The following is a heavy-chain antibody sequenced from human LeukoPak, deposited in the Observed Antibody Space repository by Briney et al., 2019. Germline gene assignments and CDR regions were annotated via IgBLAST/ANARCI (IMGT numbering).Heavy chain of an antibody. CDR1: GFTFSSYA. J-gene: IGHJ6*02. CDR3: ARDRWRPSKDIVVVVARTLDYYYGMDV. CDR2: ISSSGSTI. Sequence: GGSLRLSCAASGFTFSSYAMSWVRQAPGKGLEWVSYISSSGSTIYYADSVKGRFTISRDNAKNSLYLQMNSLRAEDTAVYYCARDRWRPSKDIVVVVARTLDYYYGMDVWGQGTTVTVSS. D-gene: IGHD2-15*01. V-gene: IGHV3-48*03.